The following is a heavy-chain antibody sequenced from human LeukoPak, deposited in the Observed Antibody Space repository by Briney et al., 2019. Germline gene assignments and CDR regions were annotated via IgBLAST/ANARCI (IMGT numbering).Heavy chain of an antibody. V-gene: IGHV3-23*01. D-gene: IGHD6-19*01. CDR1: GFTVYCFA. CDR2: PNSSGAST. CDR3: AKAPYSSGWLGLSDYYYYYMDV. J-gene: IGHJ6*03. Sequence: GGSLSFSSSASGFTVYCFAMRRHAPAPGLGLEWFINPNSSGASTYYAVYVKGRFTISRDNSKNTLYLQMNRLRAEDTAVYYCAKAPYSSGWLGLSDYYYYYMDVWGKGTTVTVSS.